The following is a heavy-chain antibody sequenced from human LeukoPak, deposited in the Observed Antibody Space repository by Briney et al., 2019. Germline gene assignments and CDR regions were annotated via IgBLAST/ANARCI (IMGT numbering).Heavy chain of an antibody. V-gene: IGHV1-69*01. CDR3: ARVAYGDYLLRERWFDP. Sequence: ASVKVSCKASGDTFSSYGISWVRQAPGQGLEWMGGIIPIFGTANYAQKFQGRVTITADESTSTAYMELSSLRSEDTAVYYCARVAYGDYLLRERWFDPWGQGTLVTVSS. CDR2: IIPIFGTA. CDR1: GDTFSSYG. D-gene: IGHD4-17*01. J-gene: IGHJ5*02.